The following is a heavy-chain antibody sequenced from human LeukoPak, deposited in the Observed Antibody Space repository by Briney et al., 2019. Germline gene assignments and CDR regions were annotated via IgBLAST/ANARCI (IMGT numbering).Heavy chain of an antibody. CDR2: IHYNGST. Sequence: SETLSLTCTVSGGSISSSSYYWGWIRQPPGKGLEWIGYIHYNGSTNYNPSLKSRVTISVDTSKNQFSLKLSAVTAADKAVYYCARGDTYYYDSPGCDFFDYWGQGTLVTVSS. J-gene: IGHJ4*02. D-gene: IGHD3-22*01. V-gene: IGHV4-61*05. CDR1: GGSISSSSYY. CDR3: ARGDTYYYDSPGCDFFDY.